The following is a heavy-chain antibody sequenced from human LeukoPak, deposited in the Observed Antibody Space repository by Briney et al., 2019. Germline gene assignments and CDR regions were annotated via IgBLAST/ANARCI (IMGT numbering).Heavy chain of an antibody. Sequence: SETLSLTCTVSGGSISSYYWSWIRQPPGKGLEWIGYIYYSGSTNYNPSLKSRVTISVDTSKNQFSLRLSSVTAADTAVYYCARDSGDYEEGYNWFDPWGQGTLVTVSS. CDR3: ARDSGDYEEGYNWFDP. D-gene: IGHD4-17*01. CDR1: GGSISSYY. J-gene: IGHJ5*02. CDR2: IYYSGST. V-gene: IGHV4-59*01.